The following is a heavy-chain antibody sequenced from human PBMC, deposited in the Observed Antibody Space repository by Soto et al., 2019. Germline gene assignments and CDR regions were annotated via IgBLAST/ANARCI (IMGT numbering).Heavy chain of an antibody. CDR2: IYYSGST. Sequence: SETLSLTCTVSGGSISSGGHYWGWIRQPPGKGLEWIGYIYYSGSTNYNPSLKSRVTISVDTSKNQFSLKLSSVTAADTAVYYCAGAITMVRETPRYYYYGMDVWGQGTTVTVSS. D-gene: IGHD3-10*01. V-gene: IGHV4-61*08. J-gene: IGHJ6*02. CDR3: AGAITMVRETPRYYYYGMDV. CDR1: GGSISSGGHY.